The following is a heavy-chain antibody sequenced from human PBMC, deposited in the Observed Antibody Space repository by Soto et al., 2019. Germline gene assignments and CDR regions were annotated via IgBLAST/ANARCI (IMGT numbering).Heavy chain of an antibody. CDR3: ARDRYVVVPAAMLALDYYYYYGMDV. CDR2: ISYDGSNK. CDR1: GFTFSSYA. V-gene: IGHV3-30-3*01. Sequence: QVQLVESGGGVVQPGRSLRLSCAASGFTFSSYAMHWVRQAPGKGLEWVAVISYDGSNKYYADSVKGRFTISRDNSKNTLYLQMNSLRAEDTAVYYCARDRYVVVPAAMLALDYYYYYGMDVW. J-gene: IGHJ6*01. D-gene: IGHD2-2*01.